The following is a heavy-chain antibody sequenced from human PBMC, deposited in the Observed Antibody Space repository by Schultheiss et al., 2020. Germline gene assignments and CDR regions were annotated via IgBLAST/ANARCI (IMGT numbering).Heavy chain of an antibody. D-gene: IGHD2-21*02. CDR2: INHSGST. J-gene: IGHJ5*02. CDR1: GGSFSGYY. V-gene: IGHV4-34*01. CDR3: ARGLGPVVVTVNWFDP. Sequence: SETLSLTCAVYGGSFSGYYWSWIRQPPGKGLEWIGEINHSGSTYYNPSLKSRVTISVDTSKNQFSLKLSSVTAADTAVYYCARGLGPVVVTVNWFDPWGQGTLVTISS.